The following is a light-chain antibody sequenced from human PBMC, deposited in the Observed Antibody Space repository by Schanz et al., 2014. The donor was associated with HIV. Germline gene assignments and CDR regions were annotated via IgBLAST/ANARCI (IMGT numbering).Light chain of an antibody. CDR2: EVT. V-gene: IGLV2-14*02. Sequence: QFALTQPASVSGSPGQSITISCAGTSSDVGTYNLVSWYQQHPGKAPKLMIYEVTKRPSGVPDRFSGSKSGNTASLTVSGLQAEDEADYYCSSHAGRNSVVVFGGGTKLTVL. J-gene: IGLJ2*01. CDR1: SSDVGTYNL. CDR3: SSHAGRNSVVV.